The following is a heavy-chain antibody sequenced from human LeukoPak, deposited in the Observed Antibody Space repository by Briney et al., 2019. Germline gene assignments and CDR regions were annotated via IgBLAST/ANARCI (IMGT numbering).Heavy chain of an antibody. CDR1: GFTFSGSP. CDR3: TAGFSYGERLFDY. D-gene: IGHD5-18*01. J-gene: IGHJ4*02. CDR2: ITSKGNSHAT. Sequence: GGSLRLSCAASGFTFSGSPIRWVRQASGKGLEWVGRITSKGNSHATAYAASVNGRFTISRDDSKNTAYLQMNSLKTGDTAVYYCTAGFSYGERLFDYWGQGTLVTVSS. V-gene: IGHV3-73*01.